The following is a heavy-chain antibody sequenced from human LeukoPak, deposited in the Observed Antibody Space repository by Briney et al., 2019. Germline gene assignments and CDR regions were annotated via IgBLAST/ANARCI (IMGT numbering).Heavy chain of an antibody. Sequence: SETLSLTCTVSGGSISNYYWSWIRQPPGKGLECIGYIYYSGSTNYNPSLKSRVTISIDTSKNQFSLKLNSVTAADTAVYYCARGTTVASLGYYYYYMDVWGKGTTVTVS. CDR3: ARGTTVASLGYYYYYMDV. V-gene: IGHV4-59*01. CDR1: GGSISNYY. CDR2: IYYSGST. D-gene: IGHD4-23*01. J-gene: IGHJ6*03.